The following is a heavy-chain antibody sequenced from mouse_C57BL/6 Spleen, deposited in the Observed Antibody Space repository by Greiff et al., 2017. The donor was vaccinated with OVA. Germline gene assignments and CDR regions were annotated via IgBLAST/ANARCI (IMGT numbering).Heavy chain of an antibody. J-gene: IGHJ2*01. CDR3: ARYGYGFDY. D-gene: IGHD2-2*01. CDR2: IYPGSGNT. V-gene: IGHV1-76*01. Sequence: QVQLQQSGAELVRPGASVKLSCKASGYTFTDYYINWVKQRPGQGLEWIARIYPGSGNTYYNEKFKGKATLTAEKSSSTAYMQLSSLTSEDSAVYCCARYGYGFDYWGQGTTLTVSS. CDR1: GYTFTDYY.